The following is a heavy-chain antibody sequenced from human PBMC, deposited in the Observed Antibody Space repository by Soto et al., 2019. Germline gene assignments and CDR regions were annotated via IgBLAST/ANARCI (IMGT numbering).Heavy chain of an antibody. J-gene: IGHJ4*02. CDR3: ARGVDSCSGYLF. V-gene: IGHV4-34*01. D-gene: IGHD3-3*01. CDR2: IHHSGRT. CDR1: GGSFDGYY. Sequence: QVHLQQWGAGLLKPSETLSLTCALYGGSFDGYYWSWIRQSPGKGLEWIGEIHHSGRTKYNPSLKSRVSLSVDTSTKQCSLKLSSVTAADRGVYYCARGVDSCSGYLFWGQGTPVTVSS.